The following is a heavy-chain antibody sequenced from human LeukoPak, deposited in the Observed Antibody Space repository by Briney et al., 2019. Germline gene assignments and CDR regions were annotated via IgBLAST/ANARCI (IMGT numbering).Heavy chain of an antibody. Sequence: GGSLRLSCAASGFTFSSYSMTWVRQAPGKGLEWVSSISSSSSYIYYADSVKGRFTISRDNAKNSLYLQMNSLRAEDTAVYYCAKTVLLWFDPWGQGTLVTVSS. CDR2: ISSSSSYI. CDR1: GFTFSSYS. D-gene: IGHD3-10*01. J-gene: IGHJ5*02. CDR3: AKTVLLWFDP. V-gene: IGHV3-21*04.